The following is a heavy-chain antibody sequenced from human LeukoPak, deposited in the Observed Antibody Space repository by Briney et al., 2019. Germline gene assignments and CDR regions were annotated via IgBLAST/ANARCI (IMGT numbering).Heavy chain of an antibody. CDR1: GFTFSSYA. D-gene: IGHD4-17*01. J-gene: IGHJ4*02. V-gene: IGHV3-23*01. CDR2: ISGSGGST. CDR3: AKDPGPYYGDYIDY. Sequence: PGGSLRLSCAASGFTFSSYAMTRVRQAPGKGLEWVSAISGSGGSTYYADSVKGRFTISRDNSKNTLYLQMNSLRAEDTAVYHCAKDPGPYYGDYIDYWGQGTLVTVSS.